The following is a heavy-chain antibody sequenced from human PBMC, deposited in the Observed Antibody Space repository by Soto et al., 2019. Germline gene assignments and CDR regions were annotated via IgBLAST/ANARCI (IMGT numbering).Heavy chain of an antibody. CDR3: ARHAPSYTNAGDY. CDR1: GGSISSNNW. J-gene: IGHJ4*02. V-gene: IGHV4-4*02. D-gene: IGHD4-4*01. CDR2: IYHSGNA. Sequence: SETLSLTCAVSGGSISSNNWWSWVRQPPGKGLEWIGEIYHSGNANYNPSLKSRVTISVDKSKNQFPLKVNSVTAADTAVYYCARHAPSYTNAGDYWGQGTLVTVSS.